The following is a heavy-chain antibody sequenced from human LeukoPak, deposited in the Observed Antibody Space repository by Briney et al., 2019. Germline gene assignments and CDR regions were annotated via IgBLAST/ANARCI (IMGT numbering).Heavy chain of an antibody. CDR2: INWNGGST. CDR3: ARDSSGYYYVY. J-gene: IGHJ4*02. CDR1: GFTFDDYG. Sequence: GGSLRLSCAASGFTFDDYGMSWVRQAPGKGLEWVSGINWNGGSTGYADSVKGRFTISRDNAKNSLYLQMNSPRAEDTALYYCARDSSGYYYVYWGQGTLVTVSS. D-gene: IGHD3-22*01. V-gene: IGHV3-20*04.